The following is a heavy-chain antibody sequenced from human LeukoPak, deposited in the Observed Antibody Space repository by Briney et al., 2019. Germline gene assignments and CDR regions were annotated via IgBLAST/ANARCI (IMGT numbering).Heavy chain of an antibody. D-gene: IGHD1-26*01. J-gene: IGHJ4*02. V-gene: IGHV3-48*01. CDR3: ARGGLYHYSGTSGDY. Sequence: GGSLRLSCAASGFTFSSYSMMWVRQAPGKGLEWVSYISSSSTTIHYADSVKGRFTISRDNAKNSVYLQMNSLRAEDTAVYYCARGGLYHYSGTSGDYWGQGTLVTVSS. CDR2: ISSSSTTI. CDR1: GFTFSSYS.